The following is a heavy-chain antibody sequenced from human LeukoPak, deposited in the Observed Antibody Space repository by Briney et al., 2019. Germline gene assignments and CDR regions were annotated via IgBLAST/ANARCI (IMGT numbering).Heavy chain of an antibody. J-gene: IGHJ4*02. Sequence: GGSMTLSWAASGFTFDNYRMSWVRPAPGKGLEWVSTVNTDGGNTYYADSVKGRFTISRDNSKSTLILQMNILRVEDTALYYCTKRVKYGGTWDHFADWGQGTLVTVSS. CDR3: TKRVKYGGTWDHFAD. CDR2: VNTDGGNT. CDR1: GFTFDNYR. V-gene: IGHV3-23*01. D-gene: IGHD1-14*01.